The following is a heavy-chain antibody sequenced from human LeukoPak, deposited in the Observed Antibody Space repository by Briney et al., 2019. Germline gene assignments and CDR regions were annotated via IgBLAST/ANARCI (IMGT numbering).Heavy chain of an antibody. CDR2: ISAYNGNT. V-gene: IGHV1-18*01. CDR1: GYTITSYG. CDR3: AREVLDCSGGSCYPNYYYYYGMDV. D-gene: IGHD2-15*01. J-gene: IGHJ6*02. Sequence: ASVKVSCKASGYTITSYGISWVRQAPGQGLEWMGWISAYNGNTNYAQKLQGRVTMTTDTSTSTAYMELRSLRSDDTAVYYCAREVLDCSGGSCYPNYYYYYGMDVWGQGTTVTVSS.